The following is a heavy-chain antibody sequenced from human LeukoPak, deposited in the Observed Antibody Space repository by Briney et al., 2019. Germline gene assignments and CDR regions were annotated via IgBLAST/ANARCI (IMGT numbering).Heavy chain of an antibody. CDR2: IKEDGSER. Sequence: GGSLRLSCEASPFIFSDHWLNWVRQTPGKGLEWVASIKEDGSERQYVDSVKGRFSISRDNTKGSLFLQLNSLRAEDTAVYYCARDLGYCTNGACHTRFDYWGQGTLVTVSS. V-gene: IGHV3-7*03. CDR3: ARDLGYCTNGACHTRFDY. D-gene: IGHD2-8*01. J-gene: IGHJ4*02. CDR1: PFIFSDHW.